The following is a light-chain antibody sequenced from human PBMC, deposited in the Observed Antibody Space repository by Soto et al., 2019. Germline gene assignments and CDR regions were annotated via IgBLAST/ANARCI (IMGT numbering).Light chain of an antibody. V-gene: IGLV2-14*01. CDR3: LSYTSSGTYV. CDR2: EVS. CDR1: SSDVGNYKY. Sequence: QSALTQPASVSGSPGQSITISCTGTSSDVGNYKYVSWYQQHPGKAPKLIIYEVSNRPSGVSDRFSGSKSGNTAPLTISGLQAEDETDYYCLSYTSSGTYVFGTGTKLTVL. J-gene: IGLJ1*01.